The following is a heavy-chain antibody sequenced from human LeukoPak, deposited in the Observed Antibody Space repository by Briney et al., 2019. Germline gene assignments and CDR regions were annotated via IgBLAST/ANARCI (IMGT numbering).Heavy chain of an antibody. D-gene: IGHD5-18*01. J-gene: IGHJ4*02. CDR1: GFTFSSYW. CDR3: ARSVYSYGPFDH. V-gene: IGHV3-7*04. CDR2: IKQDGSEK. Sequence: GGSLRLSCAASGFTFSSYWMSWVRQAPGKGLEWVGNIKQDGSEKYYVDSVKGRFTISRDNAKKSLYLQMNSLRADDTAVYYCARSVYSYGPFDHWGQGTLVTVSS.